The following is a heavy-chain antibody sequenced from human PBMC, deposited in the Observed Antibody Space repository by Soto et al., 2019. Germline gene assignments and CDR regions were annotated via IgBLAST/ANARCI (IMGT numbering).Heavy chain of an antibody. CDR3: ARDRSFGSGSYYTRPLDF. CDR1: GFTFSSYA. J-gene: IGHJ4*02. D-gene: IGHD3-10*01. CDR2: ISDDGSNE. Sequence: QVQLVESGGGVVQPGRSLRLSCAASGFTFSSYAFHWVRQTPGMGLEWVALISDDGSNEDYADSVKGRFTCSRDNSRNTLYLQMSSLRPEDTATYYCARDRSFGSGSYYTRPLDFWGQGTLVTVSP. V-gene: IGHV3-30-3*01.